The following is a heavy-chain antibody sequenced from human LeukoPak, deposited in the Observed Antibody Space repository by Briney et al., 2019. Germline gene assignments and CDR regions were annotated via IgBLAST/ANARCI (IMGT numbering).Heavy chain of an antibody. Sequence: GESLKISCKGSGYSFTSYWIGWVRQMPGKGLEWMGIIYPGDSDTRYSPSFQGQVTISADKSISTAYLQWSSLKASDIAMYYCARRGYCSGGSCYDAFDIWGQGTMVTVSS. J-gene: IGHJ3*02. V-gene: IGHV5-51*01. D-gene: IGHD2-15*01. CDR3: ARRGYCSGGSCYDAFDI. CDR1: GYSFTSYW. CDR2: IYPGDSDT.